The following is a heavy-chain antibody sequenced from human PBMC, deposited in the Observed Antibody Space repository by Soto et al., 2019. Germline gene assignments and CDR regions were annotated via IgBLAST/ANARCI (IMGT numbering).Heavy chain of an antibody. CDR1: GFTFRTYA. Sequence: GGSVRLSCEASGFTFRTYAMTWVRQAPGKGLEWVSVINDSGSGTAYADSVKGRFTISRDNSKNTLFLHMNSLRDEDTAVYYCTNRYGGLEYWGRGTLVTVSS. CDR2: INDSGSGT. J-gene: IGHJ4*02. V-gene: IGHV3-23*01. CDR3: TNRYGGLEY. D-gene: IGHD3-16*01.